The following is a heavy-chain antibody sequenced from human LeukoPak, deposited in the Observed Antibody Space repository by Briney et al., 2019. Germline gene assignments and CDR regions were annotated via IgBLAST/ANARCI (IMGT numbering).Heavy chain of an antibody. Sequence: GGSPRLSCAASGFTFSSYAMSWVRQAPGKGLEWVSAISGSGGSTYYADSVKGRFTISRDNSKNTLYLQMNSLRAEDTAVYYCADLGGYCSSTSCYGDYWGQGTLVTVSS. CDR2: ISGSGGST. CDR3: ADLGGYCSSTSCYGDY. V-gene: IGHV3-23*01. CDR1: GFTFSSYA. J-gene: IGHJ4*02. D-gene: IGHD2-2*01.